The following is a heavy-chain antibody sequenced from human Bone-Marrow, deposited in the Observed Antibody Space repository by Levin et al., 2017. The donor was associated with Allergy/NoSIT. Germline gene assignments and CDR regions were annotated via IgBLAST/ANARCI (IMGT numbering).Heavy chain of an antibody. V-gene: IGHV3-48*02. CDR3: ARDGYYDILTGYYRRYYYYYGMDV. D-gene: IGHD3-9*01. Sequence: GGSLRLSCAASGFTFSSYSMNWVRQAPGKGLEWVSYISSSSSTIYYADSVKGRFTIPRDNAKNSLYLQMNSLRDEDTAVYYCARDGYYDILTGYYRRYYYYYGMDVWGQGTTVTVSS. CDR1: GFTFSSYS. CDR2: ISSSSSTI. J-gene: IGHJ6*02.